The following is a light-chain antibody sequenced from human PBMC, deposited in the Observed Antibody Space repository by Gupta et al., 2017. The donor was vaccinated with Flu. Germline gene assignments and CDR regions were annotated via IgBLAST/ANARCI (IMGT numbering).Light chain of an antibody. CDR1: QGVLYSSNNKNY. Sequence: DIVMTQSPDSLAVSLGERATINCKSSQGVLYSSNNKNYLAWYQQRTGQPPKLLISWASTRESGVPDRFSGSWSGTDFPLTISSLPAEAVAVYSCQPYYRSPPTCGQGTKVEIK. J-gene: IGKJ1*01. V-gene: IGKV4-1*01. CDR3: QPYYRSPPT. CDR2: WAS.